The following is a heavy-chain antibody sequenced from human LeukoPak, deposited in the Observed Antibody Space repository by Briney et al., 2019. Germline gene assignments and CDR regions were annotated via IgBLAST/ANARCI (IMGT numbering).Heavy chain of an antibody. CDR3: ASLYYGDYDY. CDR1: GSTFSSYG. Sequence: GGSLRLSCAASGSTFSSYGMHWVRQAPGKGLEWVAFIRYDGSNKYYADSVKGRFTISRDNSKNTLYLQMNSLRAEDTAVYYCASLYYGDYDYWGQGTLVTVSS. CDR2: IRYDGSNK. D-gene: IGHD4-17*01. V-gene: IGHV3-30*02. J-gene: IGHJ4*02.